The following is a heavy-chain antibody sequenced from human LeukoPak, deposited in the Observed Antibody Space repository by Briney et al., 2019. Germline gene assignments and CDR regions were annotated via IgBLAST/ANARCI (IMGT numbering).Heavy chain of an antibody. CDR1: GYTFTGYY. CDR2: ISPDSGNT. J-gene: IGHJ5*02. Sequence: ASVKVSCKASGYTFTGYYMHWVRQAPGQGLEWMGWISPDSGNTGYAQKFQGRVTITRNTSISTAYMELSSLRSEDTAVYYCARGLYCSGSDCYMGGNWFDPWGQGTLVTVSS. V-gene: IGHV1-8*03. D-gene: IGHD2-2*02. CDR3: ARGLYCSGSDCYMGGNWFDP.